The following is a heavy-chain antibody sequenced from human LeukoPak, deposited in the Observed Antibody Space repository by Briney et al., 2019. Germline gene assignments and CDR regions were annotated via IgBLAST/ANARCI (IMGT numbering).Heavy chain of an antibody. CDR3: ARDYRNYYDFWSGYSHYFDY. J-gene: IGHJ4*02. Sequence: GGSLRLSCAASGFTFSSYWMHWVRQAPGKGLVWVSRINSDGSSTSYADSVKGRFTISRDNAKNTLYLQMNSLRAEDTAVYYCARDYRNYYDFWSGYSHYFDYWGQGTLVTVSS. CDR1: GFTFSSYW. CDR2: INSDGSST. D-gene: IGHD3-3*01. V-gene: IGHV3-74*01.